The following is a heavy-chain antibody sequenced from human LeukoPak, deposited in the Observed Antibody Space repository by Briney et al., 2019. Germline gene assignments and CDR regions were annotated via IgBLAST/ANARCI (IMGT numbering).Heavy chain of an antibody. Sequence: GGPLRLSCAASGFTFSSYWMSWVRQAPGKGLEWVANIKQDGSEKYYVDSVKGRFTISRDNAKKSLYLHMNSLRAEDTVVYYCARVRYYDSSGYYYAFDIWGQGTMVTVCS. D-gene: IGHD3-22*01. V-gene: IGHV3-7*05. CDR1: GFTFSSYW. CDR3: ARVRYYDSSGYYYAFDI. CDR2: IKQDGSEK. J-gene: IGHJ3*02.